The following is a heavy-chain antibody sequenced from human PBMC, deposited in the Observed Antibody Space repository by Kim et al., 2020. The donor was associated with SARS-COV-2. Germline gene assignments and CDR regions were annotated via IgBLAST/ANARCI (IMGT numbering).Heavy chain of an antibody. V-gene: IGHV3-33*05. Sequence: GGSLRLSCAASGFTFSSYGMHWVRQAPGKGLEWVAVISYDGSNKYYADSVKGRFTISRDNSKNTLYLQMNSLRAEDTAVYYCARDLGGDYYYGMDVWGQGTTVTVCS. J-gene: IGHJ6*02. D-gene: IGHD2-21*01. CDR1: GFTFSSYG. CDR3: ARDLGGDYYYGMDV. CDR2: ISYDGSNK.